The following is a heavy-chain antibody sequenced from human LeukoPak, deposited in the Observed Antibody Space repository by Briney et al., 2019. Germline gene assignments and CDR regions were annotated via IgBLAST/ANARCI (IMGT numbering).Heavy chain of an antibody. J-gene: IGHJ3*02. V-gene: IGHV3-9*01. CDR1: GFTLEVFA. CDR2: ISWNSGSI. D-gene: IGHD1-1*01. Sequence: TGGSLRLSCAASGFTLEVFAMHWVRHAPGKGLEWGSGISWNSGSIGYADSVKGRFTISRDNAKNSLYLQMNSLRAEYTALYHWAKDPWRGLQPHYDAFDIWGQGTMGTVSS. CDR3: AKDPWRGLQPHYDAFDI.